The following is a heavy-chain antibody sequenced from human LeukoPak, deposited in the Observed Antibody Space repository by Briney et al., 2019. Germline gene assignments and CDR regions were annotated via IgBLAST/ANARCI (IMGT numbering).Heavy chain of an antibody. V-gene: IGHV3-43*01. J-gene: IGHJ3*02. CDR2: ISWDGGST. D-gene: IGHD4-23*01. Sequence: GGSLRLSCAASGFTFSSYSMNWVRQAPGKGLEWVSLISWDGGSTYYADSVKGRFTISRDNSKNSLYLQMNSLRTEDTALYYCAKTSDAVEDDAFDIWGQGTMVTVSS. CDR3: AKTSDAVEDDAFDI. CDR1: GFTFSSYS.